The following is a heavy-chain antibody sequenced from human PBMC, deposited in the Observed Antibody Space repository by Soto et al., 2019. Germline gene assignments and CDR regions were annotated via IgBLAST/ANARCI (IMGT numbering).Heavy chain of an antibody. CDR3: ARDRYYGSGSFNYFDY. J-gene: IGHJ4*02. CDR2: INAGNGNT. CDR1: GYTFTSYA. V-gene: IGHV1-3*01. D-gene: IGHD3-10*01. Sequence: AASVKVSCKASGYTFTSYAMHWVRQAPGQRLEWMGWINAGNGNTKYSQKFQGRVTITRDTSASTAYMELSSLRSEDTAVYYCARDRYYGSGSFNYFDYWGQGTLVTVSS.